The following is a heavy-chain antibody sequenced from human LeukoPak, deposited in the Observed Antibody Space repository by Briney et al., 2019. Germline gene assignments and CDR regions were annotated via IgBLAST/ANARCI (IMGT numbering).Heavy chain of an antibody. Sequence: KSSETLSLTCTVSGGSISSSSYYWGWIRQPSGKGLEWIGSIYYSGSTYYNPSLKSRVTISVDTSKNQFSLKLSSVTAADTAMYYCARFKRAGGWSYFDYWGLGTLVTVSS. J-gene: IGHJ4*02. CDR3: ARFKRAGGWSYFDY. V-gene: IGHV4-39*07. CDR1: GGSISSSSYY. CDR2: IYYSGST. D-gene: IGHD6-19*01.